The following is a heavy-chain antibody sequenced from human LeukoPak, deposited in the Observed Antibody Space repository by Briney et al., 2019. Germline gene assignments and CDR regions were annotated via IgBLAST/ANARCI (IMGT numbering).Heavy chain of an antibody. V-gene: IGHV4-34*01. J-gene: IGHJ5*02. CDR3: ARAAARTVNWFDP. D-gene: IGHD2-2*01. Sequence: SETLSLTCAVYGGSFSGYYWSWIRQPPGKGLEWIGEINHSGSTNYNPSLKSRVTISVDTSKNQFSLKLSSVTAADTAVYYCARAAARTVNWFDPWGQGTLVTVSS. CDR2: INHSGST. CDR1: GGSFSGYY.